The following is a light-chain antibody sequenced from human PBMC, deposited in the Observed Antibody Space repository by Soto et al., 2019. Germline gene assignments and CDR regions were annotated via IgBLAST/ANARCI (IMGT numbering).Light chain of an antibody. CDR3: LQYNNWWT. CDR1: QSVSNN. V-gene: IGKV3-15*01. CDR2: GAS. J-gene: IGKJ1*01. Sequence: EIVMTQSPATLSVSPGERATLSCRASQSVSNNLAWYQKKPGQAPRLLIYGASTRAPGIPARFSDSGSGTEFPLTTCSLRFDDVAVDDCLQYNNWWTFGQGTKVEIK.